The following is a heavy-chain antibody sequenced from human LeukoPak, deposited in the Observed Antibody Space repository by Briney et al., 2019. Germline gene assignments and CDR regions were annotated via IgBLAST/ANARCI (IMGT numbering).Heavy chain of an antibody. Sequence: PGRSLRLSCAASGFTFDDYAMHWVRQAPGKGLEWVSGISWNSGSIGYADSVKGRFTISRDNAKNSLYLQMNSLRAEDTALYYCAKVSYIGYYDFWSGYEYYFDYWGQGTLVTVSS. CDR2: ISWNSGSI. V-gene: IGHV3-9*01. CDR3: AKVSYIGYYDFWSGYEYYFDY. D-gene: IGHD3-3*01. J-gene: IGHJ4*02. CDR1: GFTFDDYA.